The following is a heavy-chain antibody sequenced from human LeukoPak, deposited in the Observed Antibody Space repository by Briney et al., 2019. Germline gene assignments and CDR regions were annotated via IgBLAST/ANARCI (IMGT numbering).Heavy chain of an antibody. CDR1: GFTFSGSA. CDR2: IRSKANSYAT. J-gene: IGHJ5*02. CDR3: TRHESGYCSSTSCLNWFDP. V-gene: IGHV3-73*01. D-gene: IGHD2-2*01. Sequence: PGGSLKLSCAASGFTFSGSATHWVRQASGKGLEWVGRIRSKANSYATAYAASVKGRFTISRDDSKNTAYLQMNSLKTEDTAVYYCTRHESGYCSSTSCLNWFDPWGQGTLVTVSS.